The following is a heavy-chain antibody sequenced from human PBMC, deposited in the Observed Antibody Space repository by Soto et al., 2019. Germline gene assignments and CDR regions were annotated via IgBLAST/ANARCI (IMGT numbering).Heavy chain of an antibody. V-gene: IGHV4-31*03. Sequence: SETLSLTCTVSGVSISNGGYYWTWIRQHPQKGLEWIGHIYYSGSTYYNPSLKSRVTVSVDTSKNQFSLKLSSVTAADTAVYYCARGIEGWYQGRYYYGMDVWGQGTTVTVS. J-gene: IGHJ6*02. CDR2: IYYSGST. CDR3: ARGIEGWYQGRYYYGMDV. CDR1: GVSISNGGYY. D-gene: IGHD6-19*01.